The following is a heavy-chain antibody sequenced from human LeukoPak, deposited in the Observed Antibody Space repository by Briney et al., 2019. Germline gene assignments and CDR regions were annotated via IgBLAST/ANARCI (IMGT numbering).Heavy chain of an antibody. CDR3: ARDPYSGRYGDYYYYYMDV. V-gene: IGHV4-39*07. CDR1: GGSISSSSYY. Sequence: SETLSLTCTVSGGSISSSSYYWGWIRQPPGKGLEWIGEINHSGSTNYNPSLKSRVTISVDTSKNQFSLKLSSVTAADTAVYYCARDPYSGRYGDYYYYYMDVWGKGTTVTISS. J-gene: IGHJ6*03. D-gene: IGHD1-26*01. CDR2: INHSGST.